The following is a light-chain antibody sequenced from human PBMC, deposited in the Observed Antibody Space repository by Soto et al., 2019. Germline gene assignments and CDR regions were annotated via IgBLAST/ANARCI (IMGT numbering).Light chain of an antibody. CDR1: QSVGSY. CDR2: DAS. Sequence: EVVLTQSPATLSLSPGERATLSCRASQSVGSYLAWYQQKPAQAPRLLIYDASNRATGIPARFSGSGSGTDFTLTISSLEPEDFAVYYCQQFNYWPRTFGQGTKVEIK. V-gene: IGKV3-11*01. J-gene: IGKJ1*01. CDR3: QQFNYWPRT.